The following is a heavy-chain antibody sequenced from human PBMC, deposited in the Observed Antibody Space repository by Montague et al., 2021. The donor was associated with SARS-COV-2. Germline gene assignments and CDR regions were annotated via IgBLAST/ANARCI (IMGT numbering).Heavy chain of an antibody. V-gene: IGHV4-61*01. CDR2: IYYSGST. Sequence: SETLSLTCTVSGGSVSSGSYYWSWIRQPPGKGLEWIGNIYYSGSTNYNPSLKSRVTISVDTSKNQFSLKLSSVTAADTAVYYCARDPWHITIFGVVTRYGMDDGGQGTTVTVSS. CDR1: GGSVSSGSYY. J-gene: IGHJ6*02. CDR3: ARDPWHITIFGVVTRYGMDD. D-gene: IGHD3-3*01.